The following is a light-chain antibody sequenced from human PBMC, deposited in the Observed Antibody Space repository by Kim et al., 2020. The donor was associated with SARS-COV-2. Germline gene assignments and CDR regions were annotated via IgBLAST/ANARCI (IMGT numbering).Light chain of an antibody. CDR3: QVWDSSTAV. CDR2: RDS. V-gene: IGLV3-9*01. Sequence: SYELTQPLSVSVALGQTARITCGGNNIGRKNVHWYQQKPGQAPVLVIYRDSNRLSGIPERFSGSNSGNTATLTISRAQAGDEADYYCQVWDSSTAVFGGG. CDR1: NIGRKN. J-gene: IGLJ3*02.